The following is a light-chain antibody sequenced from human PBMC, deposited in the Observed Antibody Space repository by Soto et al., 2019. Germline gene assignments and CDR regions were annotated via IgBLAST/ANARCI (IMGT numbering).Light chain of an antibody. CDR3: SSYAGTNNYV. V-gene: IGLV2-8*01. Sequence: QSALTQPPSASGSPGQSVTISCTGTSSDVGGYDYVSWHQQHPGKAPKVIIYGVNKRPSGVPDRSSGSKSGNTASLTVSGLQAEDEADYYCSSYAGTNNYVFGIGTKLTVL. CDR1: SSDVGGYDY. CDR2: GVN. J-gene: IGLJ1*01.